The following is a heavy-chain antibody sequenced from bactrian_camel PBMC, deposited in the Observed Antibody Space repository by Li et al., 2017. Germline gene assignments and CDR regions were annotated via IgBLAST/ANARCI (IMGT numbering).Heavy chain of an antibody. Sequence: HVQLVESGGGLVQPGGSLRLSCVASGFTISSYDFAWVRQAPGKGLEWVTTVYNDGTYTVYTDSVKGRFTISVSREYTVNALYLQMNNLTPDDSAMYYCAADGRPSGGGCYWQQDQFAYWGQGTQVTVS. CDR1: GFTISSYD. CDR2: VYNDGTYT. V-gene: IGHV3-2*01. D-gene: IGHD2*01. CDR3: AADGRPSGGGCYWQQDQFAY. J-gene: IGHJ4*01.